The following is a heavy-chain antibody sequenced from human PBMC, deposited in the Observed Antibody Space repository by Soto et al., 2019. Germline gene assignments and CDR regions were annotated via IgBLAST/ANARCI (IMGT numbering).Heavy chain of an antibody. CDR3: VSSRSAIYGDAFDV. CDR2: IYDDGST. D-gene: IGHD2-2*01. J-gene: IGHJ3*01. Sequence: QLQESGPGLVKPSEPLSLTCSVSGDSISSYFKNWLRQPPGKGLEWIGCIYDDGSTKYNPSLESRVTILLDTSKNEFSLRLRSVTSADTAVYYCVSSRSAIYGDAFDVWGQGTMGTVSS. CDR1: GDSISSYF. V-gene: IGHV4-59*03.